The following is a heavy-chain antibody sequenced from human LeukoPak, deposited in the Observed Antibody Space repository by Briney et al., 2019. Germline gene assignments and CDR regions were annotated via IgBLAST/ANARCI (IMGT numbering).Heavy chain of an antibody. D-gene: IGHD3-10*01. J-gene: IGHJ4*02. V-gene: IGHV3-23*01. CDR3: AKVGALSGSYDCLDY. Sequence: PGASLSLSCAASGFTFSSYAMSWVRQAPGKGLEWVSAISGSGGSTYYADSLKGRFTISRDNSKNTLYLQMNSLRAEDTAVYYCAKVGALSGSYDCLDYWGQGTLVTVSS. CDR1: GFTFSSYA. CDR2: ISGSGGST.